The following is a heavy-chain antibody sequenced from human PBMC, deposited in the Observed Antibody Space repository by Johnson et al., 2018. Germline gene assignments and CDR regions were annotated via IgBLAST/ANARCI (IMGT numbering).Heavy chain of an antibody. Sequence: QVQLVESGGGVVQPGRSLRLSCAASGFTFSSYAMHWVRQAPGKGLEWVAIISYDGSNKYYADSVKGRFTISRDNSKNTLYLQMNSLRAEDTAVYDCARDPSFDPGYSYMDVCGKGTTVTVSS. CDR2: ISYDGSNK. J-gene: IGHJ6*03. D-gene: IGHD3-9*01. CDR3: ARDPSFDPGYSYMDV. CDR1: GFTFSSYA. V-gene: IGHV3-30-3*01.